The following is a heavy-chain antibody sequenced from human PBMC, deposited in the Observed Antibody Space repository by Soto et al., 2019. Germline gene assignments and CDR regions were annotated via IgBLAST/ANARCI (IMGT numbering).Heavy chain of an antibody. V-gene: IGHV3-23*01. CDR1: GFTFSSYA. CDR2: ISGSGGST. D-gene: IGHD6-19*01. CDR3: AKGHLWVSSGWYYDAFDI. J-gene: IGHJ3*02. Sequence: EVQLLESGGGLVQPGGSLRLSCAASGFTFSSYAMSWVRQAPGKGLEWVSAISGSGGSTYYADSVKGRFTISRDNSKNTLYLQMNSLRAEDTAVYYCAKGHLWVSSGWYYDAFDIWGQGTMVTVSS.